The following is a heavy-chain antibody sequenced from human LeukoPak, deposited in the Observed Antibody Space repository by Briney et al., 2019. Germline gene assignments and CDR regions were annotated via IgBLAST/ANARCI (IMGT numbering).Heavy chain of an antibody. Sequence: GASVKVSCKASGYTFTSYGISWVRQAPGQGLEWMGRIIPILGIANYAQKFQGRVTITADKSTSTAYMELSSLRSEDTAVYYCAREPSPRERIVATYFDYWGQGTLVTVSS. J-gene: IGHJ4*02. V-gene: IGHV1-69*04. CDR2: IIPILGIA. CDR1: GYTFTSYG. CDR3: AREPSPRERIVATYFDY. D-gene: IGHD5-12*01.